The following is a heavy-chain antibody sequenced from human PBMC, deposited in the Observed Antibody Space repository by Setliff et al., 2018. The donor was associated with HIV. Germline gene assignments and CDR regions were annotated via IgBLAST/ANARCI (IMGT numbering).Heavy chain of an antibody. J-gene: IGHJ3*02. CDR2: INPNSGGT. V-gene: IGHV1-2*06. CDR1: GYTFTGYF. D-gene: IGHD2-8*01. CDR3: ATKVHCTNGVCLDAFDT. Sequence: ASVKVSCKASGYTFTGYFIHWVRQAPGQGLEWMGRINPNSGGTNYAQKFQGRVTMTRDTSISTAHMELRRLRSDDTAVYYCATKVHCTNGVCLDAFDTWGQGTMVTRLL.